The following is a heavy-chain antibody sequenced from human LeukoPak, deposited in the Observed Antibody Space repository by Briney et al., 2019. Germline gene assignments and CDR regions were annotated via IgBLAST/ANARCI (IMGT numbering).Heavy chain of an antibody. D-gene: IGHD3-10*01. J-gene: IGHJ4*02. V-gene: IGHV1-2*02. Sequence: ASVKVSCKASGYTLTSYGISWVRQAPGQGLEWMGWINPNSGGTNYAQKFQGRVTMTRDTSISTAYMELSRLRSDDTAVYYCAREGTPDVFDYWGQGTLVTVSS. CDR2: INPNSGGT. CDR1: GYTLTSYG. CDR3: AREGTPDVFDY.